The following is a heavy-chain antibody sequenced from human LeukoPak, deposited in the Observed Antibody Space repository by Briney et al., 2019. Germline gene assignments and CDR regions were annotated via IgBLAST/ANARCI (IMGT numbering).Heavy chain of an antibody. CDR1: GLTFSSYA. Sequence: GGSLRLSCAASGLTFSSYAMSWVRQAPGKGLEWVSAISGSGGSTYYADSVKGRFTISRDNSKNTLYLQMNSLRAEDTAVYYCAKDPDTAMAYYYYYGMDVWGQGTTVTVSS. CDR3: AKDPDTAMAYYYYYGMDV. J-gene: IGHJ6*02. D-gene: IGHD5-18*01. CDR2: ISGSGGST. V-gene: IGHV3-23*01.